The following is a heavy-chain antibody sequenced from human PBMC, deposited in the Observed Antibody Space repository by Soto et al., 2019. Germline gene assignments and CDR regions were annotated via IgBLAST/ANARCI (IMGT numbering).Heavy chain of an antibody. CDR1: GFIFSDYY. CDR3: ARAPGAVNTYAGWDG. Sequence: PGGSLRLSCVASGFIFSDYYMAWIRRAPGKGLEWVSYISDGGSYTNHGNSVRGRVSASRDYARNSLYLQIKNLRVEDTGVYYCARAPGAVNTYAGWDGWGHGTPSTISS. J-gene: IGHJ6*01. V-gene: IGHV3-11*05. CDR2: ISDGGSYT. D-gene: IGHD6-19*01.